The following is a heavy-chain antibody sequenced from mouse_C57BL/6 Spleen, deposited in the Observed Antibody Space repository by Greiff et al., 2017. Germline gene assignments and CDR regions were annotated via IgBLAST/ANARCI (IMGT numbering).Heavy chain of an antibody. CDR2: ISSGSSTI. Sequence: EVKVVESGGGLVKPGGSLKLSCAASGFTFSDYGMHWVRQAPEKGLEWVAYISSGSSTIYYADTVKGRFTISRDNAKNTLFLQMTSLRSEDTAMYYCARRTAVVADYWGQGTTLTVSS. CDR1: GFTFSDYG. D-gene: IGHD1-1*01. CDR3: ARRTAVVADY. J-gene: IGHJ2*01. V-gene: IGHV5-17*01.